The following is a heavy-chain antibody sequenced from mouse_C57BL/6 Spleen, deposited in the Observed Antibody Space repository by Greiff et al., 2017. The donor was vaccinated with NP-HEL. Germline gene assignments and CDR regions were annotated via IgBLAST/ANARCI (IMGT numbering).Heavy chain of an antibody. CDR3: YDYEGY. V-gene: IGHV1-26*01. CDR1: GYTFTDYY. D-gene: IGHD2-4*01. Sequence: VQLQQSGPELVKPGASVKISCKASGYTFTDYYMNWVKQSHGKSLEWIGDINPNNGGTSYNQKFKGKATLTVDKSSSTAYMELRSLTSEDSAVYYCYDYEGYWGQGTTLTVSS. J-gene: IGHJ2*01. CDR2: INPNNGGT.